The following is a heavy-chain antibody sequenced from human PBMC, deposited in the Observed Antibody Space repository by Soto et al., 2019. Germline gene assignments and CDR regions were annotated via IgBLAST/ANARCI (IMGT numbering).Heavy chain of an antibody. V-gene: IGHV4-31*03. D-gene: IGHD2-15*01. J-gene: IGHJ5*02. CDR3: ERDRGSSPGCEGCCFDP. Sequence: SLSLTCPVSGASISISGIHWIWQAPHPGLGLEWIGYITYSGDTDYNPSLRSRVSISIATYRTKFSLKLRSVSAAATAVDYCERDRGSSPGCEGCCFDPWSQGTMVTVSS. CDR2: ITYSGDT. CDR1: GASISISGIH.